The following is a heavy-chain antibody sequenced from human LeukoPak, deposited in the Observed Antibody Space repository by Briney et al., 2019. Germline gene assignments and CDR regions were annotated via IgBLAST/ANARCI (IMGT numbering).Heavy chain of an antibody. CDR2: INPNNGGT. D-gene: IGHD2-15*01. Sequence: GASVKVSCKASGGTFSNYAISWVRQAPGQGLEWMGRINPNNGGTNYAQKFQGRVTMTRDTSISTAYMELSRLRSDDTAVYYCARASGGYPKYYFDYWGQGTLVAVSS. J-gene: IGHJ4*02. V-gene: IGHV1-2*06. CDR3: ARASGGYPKYYFDY. CDR1: GGTFSNYA.